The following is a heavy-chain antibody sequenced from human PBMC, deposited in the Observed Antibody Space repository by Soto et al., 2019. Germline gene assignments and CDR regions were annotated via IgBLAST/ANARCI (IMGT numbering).Heavy chain of an antibody. CDR1: GFTFSSYG. CDR2: ISYDGSNK. CDR3: AKDLKWAYNWNYGSRYFDY. J-gene: IGHJ4*02. Sequence: QVQLVESGGGVVQPGRSLRLSCAASGFTFSSYGMHWVRQAPGKGLEWVAVISYDGSNKYYADSVKGRFTISRDNSKNTLYLQMNSLRAEDTAVYYCAKDLKWAYNWNYGSRYFDYWGQGTLVTVSS. D-gene: IGHD1-7*01. V-gene: IGHV3-30*18.